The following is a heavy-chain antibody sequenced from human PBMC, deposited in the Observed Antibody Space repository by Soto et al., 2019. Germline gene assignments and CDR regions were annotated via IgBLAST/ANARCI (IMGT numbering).Heavy chain of an antibody. CDR3: ARPKGYQLLYGWFDP. J-gene: IGHJ5*02. CDR2: INHSGST. Sequence: SETLSLTCAVYGGSFRGYYWSSIRQPPGKGLEWIGEINHSGSTNYTPSLKSRVTISVDTSKNQFSLKLSSVTAADTAVYYCARPKGYQLLYGWFDPWGQGTLVTVS. D-gene: IGHD2-2*02. V-gene: IGHV4-34*01. CDR1: GGSFRGYY.